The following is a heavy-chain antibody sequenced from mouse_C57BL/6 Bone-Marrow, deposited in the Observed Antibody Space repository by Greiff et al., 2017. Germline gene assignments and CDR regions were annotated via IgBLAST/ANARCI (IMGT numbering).Heavy chain of an antibody. J-gene: IGHJ2*01. Sequence: VQLQQSGPELVKPGASVKMSCKASGYTITDYNMHWVKQSHGKSLEWIGNINPNNGGTSSNQKFKGKATMTVNKSTSTSYMELRSLTSEDTAVYYCARSSYCYGDYWGQGTTLTVSS. D-gene: IGHD2-9*01. CDR2: INPNNGGT. V-gene: IGHV1-22*01. CDR3: ARSSYCYGDY. CDR1: GYTITDYN.